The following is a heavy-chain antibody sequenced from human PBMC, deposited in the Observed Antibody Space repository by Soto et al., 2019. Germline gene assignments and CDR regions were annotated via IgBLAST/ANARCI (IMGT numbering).Heavy chain of an antibody. Sequence: PSETLSLTCSVSGYSVISSDYYWAWIRQPPGKGLEWIGSMFYSGLTYYSPSLKSRVTLSVDTSKNQFSVRLNSVTAADTAVYYCAPLSVSLSGPYGIHVWGQGTTVTVSS. CDR3: APLSVSLSGPYGIHV. CDR2: MFYSGLT. V-gene: IGHV4-39*01. D-gene: IGHD2-15*01. CDR1: GYSVISSDYY. J-gene: IGHJ6*02.